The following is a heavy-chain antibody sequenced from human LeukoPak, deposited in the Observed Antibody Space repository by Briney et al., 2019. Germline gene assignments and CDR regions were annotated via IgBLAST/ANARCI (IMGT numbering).Heavy chain of an antibody. D-gene: IGHD3-22*01. V-gene: IGHV4-59*01. CDR1: GGSISSYY. J-gene: IGHJ4*02. CDR2: IYYSGST. CDR3: ASYHYDSSGYSPFDY. Sequence: PSQTLSLTCTVSGGSISSYYWSWIRQPPGKVLEWMGYIYYSGSTNYNPSLKRRDTISVDTSKNQFSLKLSSVTAADTAVYYCASYHYDSSGYSPFDYWGQGTLVTVSS.